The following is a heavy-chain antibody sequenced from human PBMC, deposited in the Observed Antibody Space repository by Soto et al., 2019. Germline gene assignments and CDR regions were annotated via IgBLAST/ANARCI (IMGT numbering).Heavy chain of an antibody. CDR1: GDSVSSNSAA. V-gene: IGHV6-1*01. CDR3: ARDRATYYYDSSGYRNWFDP. D-gene: IGHD3-22*01. Sequence: QTLSLACAIAGDSVSSNSAAWNWIRQSPSRGLEWLGRTYYRSKWYNDYAVSVKSRITINPDTSKNQFSLQLNSVAPEDTAVYYCARDRATYYYDSSGYRNWFDPWGQGTLVTVAS. CDR2: TYYRSKWYN. J-gene: IGHJ5*02.